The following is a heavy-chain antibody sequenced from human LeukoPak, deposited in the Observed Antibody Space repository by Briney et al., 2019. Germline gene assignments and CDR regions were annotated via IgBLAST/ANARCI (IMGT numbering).Heavy chain of an antibody. V-gene: IGHV1-46*01. CDR1: GYIFTSYS. Sequence: ASVKVSCKASGYIFTSYSMHWVRRAPGQGLEWMGIINPSGGTTNYAQKFQGRVTMTRDTSTSTVYMDLSSLRSEDTAVYYCARDLSHRYYHSTGYAFDYWGQGTLVTVSS. J-gene: IGHJ4*02. D-gene: IGHD3-22*01. CDR3: ARDLSHRYYHSTGYAFDY. CDR2: INPSGGTT.